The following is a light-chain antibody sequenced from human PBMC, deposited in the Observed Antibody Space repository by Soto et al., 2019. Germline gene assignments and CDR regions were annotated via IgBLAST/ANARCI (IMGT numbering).Light chain of an antibody. CDR3: AAWDDSLTGLWV. V-gene: IGLV1-44*01. Sequence: QSVLTQPPSASGTPGQRVTISCSGSSSNIGGNTVNWYQQFPGAAPKLLIYGNNQRPSGVLDRFSGSKSGTSASLAISGLQSEDEADYYCAAWDDSLTGLWVFGGGTKLTVL. CDR1: SSNIGGNT. CDR2: GNN. J-gene: IGLJ3*02.